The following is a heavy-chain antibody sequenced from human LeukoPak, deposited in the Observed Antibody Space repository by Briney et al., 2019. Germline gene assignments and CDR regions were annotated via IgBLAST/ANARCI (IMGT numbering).Heavy chain of an antibody. V-gene: IGHV3-15*01. CDR3: TTVYDSVAY. CDR2: IKSKPDGGTT. Sequence: GGSLRPSCAASGFTFTNAWMDWVRQAPGKGLEWVGRIKSKPDGGTTDYAAPVRGRFSISRDDSKNTLYLRMNSLITEDTAVYYCTTVYDSVAYWGQGALVTVSS. D-gene: IGHD5/OR15-5a*01. J-gene: IGHJ4*02. CDR1: GFTFTNAW.